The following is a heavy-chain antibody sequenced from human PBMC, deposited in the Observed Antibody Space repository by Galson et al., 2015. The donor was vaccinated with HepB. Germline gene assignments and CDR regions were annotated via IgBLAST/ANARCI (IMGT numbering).Heavy chain of an antibody. CDR2: IWYDGSNR. V-gene: IGHV3-33*08. Sequence: SLRLSCAASGFTFSGYGMHWVRQAPGKGLEWVAVIWYDGSNRYYADSVKGRFTISRDNSRNTLYLQMNSLRAEDTAVYYCARRVDTAMGEPLHFWGPWTMVTVSS. J-gene: IGHJ3*01. CDR3: ARRVDTAMGEPLHF. D-gene: IGHD5-18*01. CDR1: GFTFSGYG.